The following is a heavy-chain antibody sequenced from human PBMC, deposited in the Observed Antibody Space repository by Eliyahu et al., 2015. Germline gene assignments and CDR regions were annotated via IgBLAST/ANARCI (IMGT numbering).Heavy chain of an antibody. CDR1: GFSLSTSGVG. CDR3: VGYFDWVNWFDP. D-gene: IGHD3-9*01. J-gene: IGHJ5*02. V-gene: IGHV2-5*02. Sequence: QITLKESGPTLVKPTQTLTLTCTFSGFSLSTSGVGVGWIRQPPGKALEWLALIYWDDDKRYSPSLKSRLTITKDTSKNQVVLTMTNMDPVDTATYYCVGYFDWVNWFDPWGQGTLVTVSS. CDR2: IYWDDDK.